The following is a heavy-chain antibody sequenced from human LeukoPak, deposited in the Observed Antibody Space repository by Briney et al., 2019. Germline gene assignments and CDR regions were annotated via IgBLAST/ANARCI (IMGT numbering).Heavy chain of an antibody. CDR2: XXRSGSTI. CDR1: VFAFSSYE. J-gene: IGHJ3*02. D-gene: IGHD5-12*01. CDR3: ATHSRSGSGGSENAFEI. Sequence: GGSLRLSCAASVFAFSSYEMNWVRQAPGKGLEWVSYXXRSGSTIYYIDSVKGRFTISRDNAKNSLYLQMNSLRAEDTAVYYCATHSRSGSGGSENAFEIWGQGTMVTVSS. V-gene: IGHV3-48*03.